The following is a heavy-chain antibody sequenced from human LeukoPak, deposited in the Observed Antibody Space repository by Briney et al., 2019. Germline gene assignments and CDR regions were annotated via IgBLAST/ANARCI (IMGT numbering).Heavy chain of an antibody. J-gene: IGHJ4*02. CDR2: VYSGGST. CDR3: ATADSGSYYSGFDY. Sequence: PGGSLRLSCAASGFTVSGNYMSWVSQAPGKGLEWVSVVYSGGSTHYADSVKGRFTISRDNSKNTLYLHMNSLRGEDTAVYYCATADSGSYYSGFDYWGQGTLVTVSS. V-gene: IGHV3-66*01. CDR1: GFTVSGNY. D-gene: IGHD1-26*01.